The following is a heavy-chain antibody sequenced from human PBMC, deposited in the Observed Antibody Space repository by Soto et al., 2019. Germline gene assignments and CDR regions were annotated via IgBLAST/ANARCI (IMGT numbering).Heavy chain of an antibody. CDR3: ARVWPRNYDYGDYGWYFDL. Sequence: QLQLQESGSGLVKPSQTLSLTCAVSGGSISSGGYSWSWIRQPPGKGLEWIGFIYHSGSTYYNPSLKSRVAISVDRSKNQFSLKLSSVTAADTAVYYCARVWPRNYDYGDYGWYFDLWVRGTLVTVSS. D-gene: IGHD4-17*01. CDR1: GGSISSGGYS. V-gene: IGHV4-30-2*01. J-gene: IGHJ2*01. CDR2: IYHSGST.